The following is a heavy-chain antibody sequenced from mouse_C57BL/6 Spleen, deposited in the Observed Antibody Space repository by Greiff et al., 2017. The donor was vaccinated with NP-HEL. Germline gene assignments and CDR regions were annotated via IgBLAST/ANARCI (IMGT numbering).Heavy chain of an antibody. CDR2: LYPGDGDN. CDR3: ARTGPYAMDY. J-gene: IGHJ4*01. V-gene: IGHV1-82*01. CDR1: GYAFSSSW. Sequence: QVQLQQSGPELVKPGASVKISCKASGYAFSSSWMNWVKQRPGKGLEWIGRLYPGDGDNNYNGKYKGKATLTAYKSSSTAYMQLSSLTSEDSAVYFCARTGPYAMDYWGQGTSVTVSS.